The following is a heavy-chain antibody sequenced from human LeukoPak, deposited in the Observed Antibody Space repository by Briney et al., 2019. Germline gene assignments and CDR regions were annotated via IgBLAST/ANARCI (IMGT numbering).Heavy chain of an antibody. V-gene: IGHV3-21*01. CDR1: GFTFSSYS. CDR3: ARDDILTGQPWNY. CDR2: ISSSSSYI. J-gene: IGHJ4*02. Sequence: GGSLRLSCAASGFTFSSYSMNWVRQAPGKGLEWVSSISSSSSYIYYADSVKGRFTISRDNAKNSLYVQMNSLRAEDTAVYYCARDDILTGQPWNYWGQGTLVTVSS. D-gene: IGHD3-9*01.